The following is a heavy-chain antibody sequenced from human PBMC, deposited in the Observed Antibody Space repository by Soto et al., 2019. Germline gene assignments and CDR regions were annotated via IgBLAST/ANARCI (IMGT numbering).Heavy chain of an antibody. CDR3: AGGGGYCGGDCYFTY. V-gene: IGHV1-69*13. J-gene: IGHJ4*02. Sequence: SGKVCCKASGGTFSSYAISWVRQAPGQGLEWMGGIIPIFGTANYAQKFQGRVTITADESTSTAYMELSSLRSEDTAVYYCAGGGGYCGGDCYFTYWGQGTLVTVSS. CDR1: GGTFSSYA. CDR2: IIPIFGTA. D-gene: IGHD2-21*02.